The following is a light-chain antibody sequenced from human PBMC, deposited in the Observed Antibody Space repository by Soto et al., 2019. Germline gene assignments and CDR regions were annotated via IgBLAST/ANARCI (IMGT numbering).Light chain of an antibody. Sequence: IVLTQSPATLSLSPWERATLSCRASQSVSSYLAWYQQKPGQAPRLLIYDASNRATGIPARFSGSGSGTDFTLTISSLEPEDFAVYYCQQRSNWITFGQGTRLEI. CDR1: QSVSSY. J-gene: IGKJ5*01. CDR2: DAS. CDR3: QQRSNWIT. V-gene: IGKV3-11*01.